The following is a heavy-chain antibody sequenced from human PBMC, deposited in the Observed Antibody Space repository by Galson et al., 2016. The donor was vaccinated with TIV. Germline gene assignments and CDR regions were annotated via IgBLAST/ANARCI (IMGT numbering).Heavy chain of an antibody. D-gene: IGHD4-17*01. CDR2: IDWDDDK. Sequence: LTCAFSGFSLTTTGMCVSWIRPAPGKGLEWLARIDWDDDKYYSISLKSRLTVSKDTSKKQVVLTMTDMDPVDTATYCCARTPYGYSFGWYFDLLGRGTLVTVSS. J-gene: IGHJ2*01. CDR1: GFSLTTTGMC. CDR3: ARTPYGYSFGWYFDL. V-gene: IGHV2-70*11.